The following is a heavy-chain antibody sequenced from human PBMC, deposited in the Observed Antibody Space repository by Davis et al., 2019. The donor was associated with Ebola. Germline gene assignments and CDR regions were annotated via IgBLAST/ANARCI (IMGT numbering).Heavy chain of an antibody. J-gene: IGHJ4*02. D-gene: IGHD1-14*01. Sequence: SVKVSCKASGYTFTSYDINWVRQARGQRLEWIGSIVVGSGNTNYAQKFRQRLTMTRDMSTSTVYMELRSLRFEDTAVYYCAASAGTVGKFDFWGQGTVVTVSS. CDR3: AASAGTVGKFDF. CDR1: GYTFTSYD. CDR2: IVVGSGNT. V-gene: IGHV1-58*02.